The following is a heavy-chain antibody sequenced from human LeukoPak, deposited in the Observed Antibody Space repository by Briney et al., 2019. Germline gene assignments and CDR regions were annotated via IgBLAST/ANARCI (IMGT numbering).Heavy chain of an antibody. J-gene: IGHJ4*02. D-gene: IGHD1-20*01. CDR2: IIPIFGTA. V-gene: IGHV1-69*05. CDR1: GGTFSSYA. CDR3: AREGGITGTPPGLDY. Sequence: SVKVSCKASGGTFSSYAIIWVRQAPGQGLEWMGGIIPIFGTANYAQKFQGRVTITTDESTSTAYMELSSLRSEDTAVYYCAREGGITGTPPGLDYWGQGTLVTVSS.